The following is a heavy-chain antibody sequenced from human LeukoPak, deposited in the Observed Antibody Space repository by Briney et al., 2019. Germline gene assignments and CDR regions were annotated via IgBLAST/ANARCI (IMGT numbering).Heavy chain of an antibody. CDR2: INPNSGGT. J-gene: IGHJ4*02. Sequence: ASVKVSCKASGYTFTGYYMHWVRQAHGQGLEWMGRINPNSGGTNYAQKFQGRVTMTRDTSISTAYMELSRLRSDDTAVYYCASFYYVYISAYRREFDYWGQGTLVTVSS. D-gene: IGHD3-22*01. CDR1: GYTFTGYY. CDR3: ASFYYVYISAYRREFDY. V-gene: IGHV1-2*06.